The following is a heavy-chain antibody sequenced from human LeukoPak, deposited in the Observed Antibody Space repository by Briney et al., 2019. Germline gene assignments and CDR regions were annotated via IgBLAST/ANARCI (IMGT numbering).Heavy chain of an antibody. CDR2: IYHSGST. D-gene: IGHD2-8*01. Sequence: SETLSLTCTASGGSVSSGSYSWSWIRQPPGKGLEWIGYIYHSGSTYYNPSLKSRVTISVDRSKNQFSLKLSSVTAADTAVYYCARELVGYCTNGVCSHNWFDPWGQGTLVTVSS. J-gene: IGHJ5*02. CDR3: ARELVGYCTNGVCSHNWFDP. V-gene: IGHV4-30-2*01. CDR1: GGSVSSGSYS.